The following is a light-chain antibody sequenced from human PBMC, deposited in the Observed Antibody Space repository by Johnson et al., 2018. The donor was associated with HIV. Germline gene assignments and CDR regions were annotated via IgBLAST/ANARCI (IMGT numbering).Light chain of an antibody. Sequence: QPVLTQPPSVSVAPGQKVTISCSGSSSNIGNNYVSWYQQLPGTAPKLLIYDNNKRPSGIPDRFSGSKSGTSATLGITGLQTGDEADYYCGTWDSSLSAVFGTGTEVTVL. CDR3: GTWDSSLSAV. V-gene: IGLV1-51*01. CDR1: SSNIGNNY. CDR2: DNN. J-gene: IGLJ1*01.